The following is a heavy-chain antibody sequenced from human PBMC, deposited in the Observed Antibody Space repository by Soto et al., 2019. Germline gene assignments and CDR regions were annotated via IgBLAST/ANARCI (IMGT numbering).Heavy chain of an antibody. CDR3: ARDILFDY. V-gene: IGHV1-3*01. D-gene: IGHD2-15*01. Sequence: ASVKVSCKASGYTFTGYYMHWVRQAPGQGLEWMGWINPGSGNTNYSQKFQGRVTITRDTSASTAYMELSSLRSEDTAVYYCARDILFDYWGQGTLVTVSS. J-gene: IGHJ4*02. CDR1: GYTFTGYY. CDR2: INPGSGNT.